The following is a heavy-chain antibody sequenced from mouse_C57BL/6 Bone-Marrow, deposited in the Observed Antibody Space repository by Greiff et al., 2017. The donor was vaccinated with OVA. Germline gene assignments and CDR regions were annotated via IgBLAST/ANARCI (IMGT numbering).Heavy chain of an antibody. CDR1: GYTFTDYE. D-gene: IGHD1-3*01. V-gene: IGHV1-15*01. J-gene: IGHJ2*01. Sequence: QVQLQQSGAELVRPGASVTLSCKASGYTFTDYEMHWVKQTPVHGLEWIGAIDPETGGTAYNQKFKGKAILTADKASSTAYMELRSLTSEDSAVYYWTRGAPLNNSYFDYWGQGTTLTVSS. CDR2: IDPETGGT. CDR3: TRGAPLNNSYFDY.